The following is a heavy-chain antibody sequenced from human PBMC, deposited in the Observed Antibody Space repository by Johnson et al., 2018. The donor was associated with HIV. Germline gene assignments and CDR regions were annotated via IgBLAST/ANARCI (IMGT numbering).Heavy chain of an antibody. CDR2: IRYDESNK. CDR1: GFTFSNYG. Sequence: QEQLVESGGGVVQPGGSLRLSCAASGFTFSNYGIHWVRQAPGKGLEWVAFIRYDESNKYYPDSVKGRFTISRDNSKNTLYLQMNSLRAEDTAVYYCAKSSGDGFYYRGRNAFDIWGQGTMVTVSS. V-gene: IGHV3-30*02. D-gene: IGHD3-10*01. CDR3: AKSSGDGFYYRGRNAFDI. J-gene: IGHJ3*02.